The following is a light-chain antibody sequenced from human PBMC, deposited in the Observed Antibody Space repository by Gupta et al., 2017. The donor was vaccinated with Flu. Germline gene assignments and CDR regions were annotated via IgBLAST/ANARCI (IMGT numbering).Light chain of an antibody. J-gene: IGKJ1*01. CDR2: AAS. CDR3: QQNDNNPPWT. CDR1: QSIGNY. Sequence: DIQMTQSPSSLSASVGDRVTIACRTTQSIGNYLNWYKQKPGKAPKLLMYAASTLQSGVPSRFSGSGFGTDXTLTISXRQQEDFASYYCQQNDNNPPWTFGXATKVEVK. V-gene: IGKV1-39*01.